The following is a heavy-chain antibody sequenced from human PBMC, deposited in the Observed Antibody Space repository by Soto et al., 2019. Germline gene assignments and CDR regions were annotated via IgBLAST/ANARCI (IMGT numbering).Heavy chain of an antibody. J-gene: IGHJ6*02. CDR1: GGTFSSYA. CDR2: IIPIFGTA. CDR3: ASATTANYYYYGMDV. Sequence: ASVKVSCKASGGTFSSYAISWVRQAPGQGLEWMGGIIPIFGTANYAQKFQGRVTITADESTSTAYMELSSLRSENTAEYYCASATTANYYYYGMDVWGQGTTVTVSS. V-gene: IGHV1-69*13. D-gene: IGHD4-17*01.